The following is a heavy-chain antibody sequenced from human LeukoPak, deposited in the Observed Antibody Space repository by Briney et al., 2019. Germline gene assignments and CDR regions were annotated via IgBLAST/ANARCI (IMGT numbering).Heavy chain of an antibody. D-gene: IGHD2-2*01. Sequence: PSETLSLTCTVSGGSISSSSFYWGWIRQPPGEGLEWIGTIYYSGSTYYNPSLKSRVTISVDTSKSQFSLKLSSVTAADTAVYYCARHNTSCYYFDYWGQGTLVTVSS. CDR2: IYYSGST. V-gene: IGHV4-39*01. CDR1: GGSISSSSFY. CDR3: ARHNTSCYYFDY. J-gene: IGHJ4*02.